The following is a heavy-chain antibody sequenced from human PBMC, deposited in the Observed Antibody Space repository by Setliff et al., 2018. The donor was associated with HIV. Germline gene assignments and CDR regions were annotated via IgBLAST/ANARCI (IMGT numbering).Heavy chain of an antibody. V-gene: IGHV4-34*01. Sequence: SETLSLTCAVYGGSLSGYYWRWSRQPPGKGREWIGDVSHTGSTNYNPCLKSRITISADTPKNQFSLKLSSVTAAEPALYYCAREGTYSGTYWVRRVASFDIWGQGTMVTVSS. CDR3: AREGTYSGTYWVRRVASFDI. CDR1: GGSLSGYY. D-gene: IGHD1-26*01. J-gene: IGHJ3*02. CDR2: VSHTGST.